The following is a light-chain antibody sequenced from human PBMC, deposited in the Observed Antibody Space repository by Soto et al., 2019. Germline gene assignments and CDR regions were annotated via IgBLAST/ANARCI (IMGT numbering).Light chain of an antibody. CDR2: GPS. CDR1: QSVSRRY. CDR3: LQYDTSPPRYT. Sequence: EVVLTQSPGTLSLSPGERATLSCRASQSVSRRYLAWYQQKPGQAPRLLIFGPSSRATGIPDRFSGSGSGTDFTLTISSLEPEDFAVYDCLQYDTSPPRYTFGQGTKLEIK. J-gene: IGKJ2*01. V-gene: IGKV3-20*01.